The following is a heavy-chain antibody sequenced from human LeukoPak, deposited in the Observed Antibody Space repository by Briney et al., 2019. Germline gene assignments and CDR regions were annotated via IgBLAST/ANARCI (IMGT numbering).Heavy chain of an antibody. D-gene: IGHD6-19*01. J-gene: IGHJ4*02. CDR2: ISSSSSYI. CDR1: GFTFSSYS. CDR3: ARDSVARTVDY. Sequence: GGSLRLSCAASGFTFSSYSMNWVRQAPGKGLEWVSSISSSSSYIYYADSVKGRFTISRDNAKNSLYLQMNSLRAEDTAVYYCARDSVARTVDYWGQGTLVTVSS. V-gene: IGHV3-21*01.